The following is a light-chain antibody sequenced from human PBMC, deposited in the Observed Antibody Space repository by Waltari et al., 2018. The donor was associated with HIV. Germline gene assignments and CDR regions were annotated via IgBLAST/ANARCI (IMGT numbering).Light chain of an antibody. CDR2: ENN. CDR1: DSDIGNNY. CDR3: GTWDSNLSVVL. V-gene: IGLV1-51*01. Sequence: SVLTQPPSLSAAPGQKVTISCYGSDSDIGNNYVSRYQQLPETAPKLLIHENNKRPSGIPDRFSGSKSGTSATLAITGLQTGDEADYFCGTWDSNLSVVLFGGGTKLTVL. J-gene: IGLJ2*01.